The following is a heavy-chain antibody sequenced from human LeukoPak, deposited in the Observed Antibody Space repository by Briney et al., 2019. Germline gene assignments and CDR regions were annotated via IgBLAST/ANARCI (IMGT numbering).Heavy chain of an antibody. Sequence: PSETLSLTCAVSNYSISSGYYWGWIRPPPGKGLEWIGSTYHRGNTYYNPSLKSRVTISVDTSKNQFSLKLSSVTAADTAVYYCARIRMITFGGVIVRTYYFDYWGQGTLVIVSS. CDR2: TYHRGNT. CDR3: ARIRMITFGGVIVRTYYFDY. J-gene: IGHJ4*02. D-gene: IGHD3-16*02. V-gene: IGHV4-38-2*01. CDR1: NYSISSGYY.